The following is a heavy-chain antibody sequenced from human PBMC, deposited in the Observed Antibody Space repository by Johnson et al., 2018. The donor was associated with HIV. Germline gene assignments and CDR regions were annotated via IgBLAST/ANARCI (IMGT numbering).Heavy chain of an antibody. J-gene: IGHJ3*02. CDR3: ARDKYCSGGSCYLDAFDI. CDR2: ISYDGSNK. D-gene: IGHD2-15*01. V-gene: IGHV3-30*04. CDR1: GFTFSSYA. Sequence: QVQLVESGGGVVQPGRSLRLSCAASGFTFSSYAMHWVRQAPGKGLEWVAVISYDGSNKYYADSVKGRFTISRDNAKNSLYLQMNSLRVEDTAVYYCARDKYCSGGSCYLDAFDIWGQGTMVIVSS.